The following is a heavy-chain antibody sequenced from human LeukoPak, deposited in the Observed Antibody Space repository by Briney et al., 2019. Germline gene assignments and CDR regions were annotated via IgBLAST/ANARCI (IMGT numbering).Heavy chain of an antibody. Sequence: GGSLRLSCAASGFTFSSYGMHRVRQAPGKGLEWVAVIWYDGSNKYYADSVKGRFTISRDNSKNPLYLQINSLRAEDTAVYYCARDPRFGHSTLIGRDAFDIWGQGTMVTVSS. D-gene: IGHD3-10*01. V-gene: IGHV3-33*01. J-gene: IGHJ3*02. CDR1: GFTFSSYG. CDR3: ARDPRFGHSTLIGRDAFDI. CDR2: IWYDGSNK.